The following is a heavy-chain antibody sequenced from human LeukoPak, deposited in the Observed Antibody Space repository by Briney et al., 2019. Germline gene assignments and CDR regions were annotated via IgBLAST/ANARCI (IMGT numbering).Heavy chain of an antibody. V-gene: IGHV3-11*04. CDR2: ISGGGSTI. CDR3: AREWGGGAFDI. J-gene: IGHJ3*02. CDR1: GFTFSDYY. Sequence: GGSLRLSCAASGFTFSDYYMSWIRQAPGKGVEWLSYISGGGSTIYYADSLKGRFTISRDNAKKSLFLQINSLRAEDTAVYYCAREWGGGAFDIWGQGTMVTVSS. D-gene: IGHD3-16*01.